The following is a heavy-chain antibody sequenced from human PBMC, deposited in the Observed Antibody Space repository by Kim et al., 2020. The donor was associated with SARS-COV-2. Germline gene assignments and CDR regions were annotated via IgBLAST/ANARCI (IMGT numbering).Heavy chain of an antibody. J-gene: IGHJ4*02. D-gene: IGHD2-21*02. CDR3: ARGDREGVTANFDS. CDR1: GGSITDFY. V-gene: IGHV4-59*13. CDR2: MFNSGTT. Sequence: SETLSLTCIVSGGSITDFYWSWIRHSPEKGLEWIGNMFNSGTTNYNPSLQSRVSISVDTSKNQFSLRLSSVTAADTAVYHCARGDREGVTANFDSWGPGTLVTVSS.